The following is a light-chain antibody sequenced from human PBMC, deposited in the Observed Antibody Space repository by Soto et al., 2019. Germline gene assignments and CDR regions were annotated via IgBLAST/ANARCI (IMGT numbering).Light chain of an antibody. Sequence: DIQMTQSPSSLSASVGDGVTITCRASQSISSYLNWYQQKPGKAPRLLIYAASSLQSGVPSRFSGSGSGTDFTPTISRLQPEDVATYCCQQSYSTLFTFGPGTKVDIK. V-gene: IGKV1-39*01. CDR3: QQSYSTLFT. CDR2: AAS. CDR1: QSISSY. J-gene: IGKJ3*01.